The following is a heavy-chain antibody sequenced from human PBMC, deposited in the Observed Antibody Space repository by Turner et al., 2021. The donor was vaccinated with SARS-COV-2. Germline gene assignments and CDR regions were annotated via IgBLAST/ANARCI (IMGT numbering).Heavy chain of an antibody. CDR3: ARVYSSSSGKGVDY. CDR2: ISSSASTI. CDR1: GIPFTTYE. D-gene: IGHD6-13*01. J-gene: IGHJ4*02. V-gene: IGHV3-48*03. Sequence: VHLVESGGGVVQPGRSLRLSCAASGIPFTTYEMNWVRQAPGKGLEWVSYISSSASTIYYADSVKGRFTISRDNAKNALYLQMNSLRAEDTALYYCARVYSSSSGKGVDYWGQGTLVTVSS.